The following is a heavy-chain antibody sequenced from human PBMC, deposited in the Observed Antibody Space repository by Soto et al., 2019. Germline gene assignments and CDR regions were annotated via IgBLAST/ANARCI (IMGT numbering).Heavy chain of an antibody. Sequence: PGGSLRLSCAASGFTFSSYGMHWVRQAPGKGLEWVAVISYDGSNKYYADSVKGRFTISRDNSKNTLYLQMNSLRAEDTAVYYCAKVFMNTAMVHTIDYSGQGNLVTVSS. J-gene: IGHJ4*02. CDR1: GFTFSSYG. CDR3: AKVFMNTAMVHTIDY. CDR2: ISYDGSNK. V-gene: IGHV3-30*18. D-gene: IGHD5-18*01.